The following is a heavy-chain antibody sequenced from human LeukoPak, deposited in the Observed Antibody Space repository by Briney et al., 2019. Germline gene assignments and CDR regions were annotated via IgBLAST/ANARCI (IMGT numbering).Heavy chain of an antibody. V-gene: IGHV3-7*03. Sequence: GGSLRLSCAASGFTFSNFWMSWVRQAPGKGLEWVANINQDGSERYYVDSVKGRFTISRDDAKNSLYLQMNSLRAEDTALYYCAKDSLDVAAAGYYYYYMDVWGKGTTVTVSS. D-gene: IGHD6-13*01. CDR2: INQDGSER. CDR3: AKDSLDVAAAGYYYYYMDV. CDR1: GFTFSNFW. J-gene: IGHJ6*03.